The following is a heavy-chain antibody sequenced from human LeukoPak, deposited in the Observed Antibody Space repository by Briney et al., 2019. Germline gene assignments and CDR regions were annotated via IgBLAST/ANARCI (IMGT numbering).Heavy chain of an antibody. CDR3: ARLGRESDYVWGSYRYWDY. J-gene: IGHJ4*02. CDR2: IIPIFGTA. CDR1: GGTFSSYA. D-gene: IGHD3-16*02. V-gene: IGHV1-69*13. Sequence: GASVKVSCKASGGTFSSYAISWVRQAPGQGLEWMGGIIPIFGTANYAQKFQGRVTITADESTSTAYMELSSLRSEDTAVYYCARLGRESDYVWGSYRYWDYWGQGTLVTVSS.